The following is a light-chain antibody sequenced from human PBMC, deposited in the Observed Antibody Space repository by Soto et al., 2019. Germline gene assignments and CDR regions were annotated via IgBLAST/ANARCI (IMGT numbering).Light chain of an antibody. J-gene: IGKJ4*01. CDR2: TAS. V-gene: IGKV3D-15*01. CDR1: QSIGTS. CDR3: HQYYAWPLT. Sequence: ETVMTQSPATLSVSPGEKVTLSCRASQSIGTSLAWYQQRPGQAPRLLIYTASLKATGTPVRFSGIGSGTDFTLTINSLQSEDFVIYYCHQYYAWPLTFGGGTKVEIK.